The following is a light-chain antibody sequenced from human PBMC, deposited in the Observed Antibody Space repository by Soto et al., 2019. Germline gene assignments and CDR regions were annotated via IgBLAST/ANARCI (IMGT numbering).Light chain of an antibody. Sequence: EFVLTQSLGTLSLSPGERATLSFRASQTVRNNYLAWYQQKPGQAPRLLIYDASSRATGIPARFSGRGSGTDFTLTISSLQSENFAVYYCQQYDSWRYTFGQGTKVDIK. J-gene: IGKJ2*01. CDR2: DAS. V-gene: IGKV3-20*01. CDR1: QTVRNNY. CDR3: QQYDSWRYT.